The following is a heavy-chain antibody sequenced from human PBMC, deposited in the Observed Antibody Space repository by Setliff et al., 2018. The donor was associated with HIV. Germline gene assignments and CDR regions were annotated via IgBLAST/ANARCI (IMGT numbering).Heavy chain of an antibody. CDR3: TRELNGHTSSHYYFGLDV. CDR2: IGTGGDT. Sequence: GGSLRLSCAVSGLTFSRNWFHWVRQVTGEGLEWVSAIGTGGDTYYADSVKGRFTISRENAKNSLYLQMNNVRAGDTAVYYCTRELNGHTSSHYYFGLDVWGQGTTVTVSS. J-gene: IGHJ6*02. D-gene: IGHD6-6*01. CDR1: GLTFSRNW. V-gene: IGHV3-13*01.